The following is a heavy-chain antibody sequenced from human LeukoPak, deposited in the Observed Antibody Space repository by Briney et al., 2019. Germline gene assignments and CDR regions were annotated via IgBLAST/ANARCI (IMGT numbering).Heavy chain of an antibody. CDR2: ISGSGGST. CDR1: GFTFSSYA. V-gene: IGHV3-23*01. CDR3: AKDGINMVRGVYDAFDI. J-gene: IGHJ3*02. D-gene: IGHD3-10*01. Sequence: GGSLRLSFAASGFTFSSYAMSWVRQAPGKGLEWVSAISGSGGSTYYADSVKGRFTISRDNSKNTLYLQMNSLRAEDTAVYYCAKDGINMVRGVYDAFDIWGQGTMVTVSS.